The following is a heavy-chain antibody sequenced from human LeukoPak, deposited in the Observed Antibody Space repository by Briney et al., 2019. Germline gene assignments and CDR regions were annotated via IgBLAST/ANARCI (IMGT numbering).Heavy chain of an antibody. V-gene: IGHV3-30*04. J-gene: IGHJ5*02. D-gene: IGHD2-2*02. Sequence: PGKSLTLSCVVSGFNFDNFAMHWVRQPLGKGLEWVAVISHDGRTKYYADSMKGRITISRDNSKNTLYLQMNSLRAEDTAVYYCAKDLLYWGQFSWGQGTLVTVSS. CDR1: GFNFDNFA. CDR3: AKDLLYWGQFS. CDR2: ISHDGRTK.